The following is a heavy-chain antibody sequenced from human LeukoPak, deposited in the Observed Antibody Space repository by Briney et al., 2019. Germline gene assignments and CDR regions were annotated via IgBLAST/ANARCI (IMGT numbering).Heavy chain of an antibody. CDR3: ARDRYSSSWFNWFDP. J-gene: IGHJ5*02. D-gene: IGHD6-13*01. CDR1: GGSISGYY. Sequence: TSETLSLTCTVSGGSISGYYWSWIQQPPGKGLEWIGYIYYSGSTNYNPSLKSRVTISVDTSKNQFSLKLSSVTAADTAVYYCARDRYSSSWFNWFDPWGQGTLVTVSS. CDR2: IYYSGST. V-gene: IGHV4-59*01.